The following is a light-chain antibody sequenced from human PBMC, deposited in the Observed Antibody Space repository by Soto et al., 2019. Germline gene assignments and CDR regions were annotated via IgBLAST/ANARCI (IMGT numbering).Light chain of an antibody. CDR3: QQSRT. CDR1: QNVGGS. CDR2: RAS. Sequence: VMTQSPATLSVSPGERATLSCRASQNVGGSVAWYQQKPGQAPRLLIYRASTSATGIPARFSGSGSGTEFTLTISSLQSEDFAVYYCQQSRTFAQGTKLEIK. J-gene: IGKJ2*01. V-gene: IGKV3-15*01.